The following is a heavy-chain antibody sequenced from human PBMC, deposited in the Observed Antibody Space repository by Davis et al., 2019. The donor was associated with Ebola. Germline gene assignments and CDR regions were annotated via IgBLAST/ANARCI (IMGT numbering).Heavy chain of an antibody. CDR3: ARDYGSGTYFEY. CDR1: GFTFSTYS. J-gene: IGHJ4*02. V-gene: IGHV3-48*02. Sequence: GGSLRLSCAASGFTFSTYSMNWVRQAPGKGLEWISYISSSSSAIYYADSVKGRFTISRDNAKNSLYLQMNSLRDEDTAVYYCARDYGSGTYFEYWGQGTLVPVSS. CDR2: ISSSSSAI. D-gene: IGHD3-10*01.